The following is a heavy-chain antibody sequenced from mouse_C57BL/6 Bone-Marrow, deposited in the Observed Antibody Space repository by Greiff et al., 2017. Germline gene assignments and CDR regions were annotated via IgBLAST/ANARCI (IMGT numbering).Heavy chain of an antibody. J-gene: IGHJ2*01. CDR1: GYTFTSYG. V-gene: IGHV1-81*01. Sequence: QVQLKESGAELARPGASVKLSCKASGYTFTSYGISWVKQRTGQGLEWIGEIYPRSGNTYYNEKFKGKATLTADKSSSTAYMELRSLTSEDSAVYFSARLRRHRFDYWGQGTTLTVSS. D-gene: IGHD2-12*01. CDR2: IYPRSGNT. CDR3: ARLRRHRFDY.